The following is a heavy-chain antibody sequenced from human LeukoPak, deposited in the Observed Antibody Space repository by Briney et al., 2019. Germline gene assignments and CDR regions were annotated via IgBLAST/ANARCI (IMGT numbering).Heavy chain of an antibody. D-gene: IGHD6-13*01. V-gene: IGHV3-23*01. CDR3: TKCMSSWTDAFDI. CDR2: TSGSDDST. J-gene: IGHJ3*02. Sequence: GGSLRLSCAASGLTFTSGAMSWVRQAPGKGLEWVSVTSGSDDSTHCADSVKGRFTISRDNYKNTLYLQMNSLRAEDTAVYYCTKCMSSWTDAFDIWGQGTMVTVSS. CDR1: GLTFTSGA.